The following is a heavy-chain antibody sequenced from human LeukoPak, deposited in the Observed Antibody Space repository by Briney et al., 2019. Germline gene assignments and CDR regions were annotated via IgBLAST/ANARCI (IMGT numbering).Heavy chain of an antibody. CDR1: GGSISSYY. CDR2: IYYSGST. D-gene: IGHD6-19*01. CDR3: ARVYSSGWYADWYFDL. J-gene: IGHJ2*01. V-gene: IGHV4-59*01. Sequence: SGTLSLTCTVSGGSISSYYWSWIRQPPGKGLEWIGYIYYSGSTNYNPSLKSRVTISVDTSKNQFSLKLSSVTAADTAVYYCARVYSSGWYADWYFDLWGRGTLVTVSS.